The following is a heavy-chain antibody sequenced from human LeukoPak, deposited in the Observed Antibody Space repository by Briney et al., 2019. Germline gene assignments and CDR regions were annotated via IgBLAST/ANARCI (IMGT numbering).Heavy chain of an antibody. CDR2: IWYDGSNK. CDR1: GFTFSSYG. Sequence: PGGSLRLSCAASGFTFSSYGMHWVRQAPGKGLEWVAVIWYDGSNKYYADSVKGRFTISRDNSKNTLYLRMNSLRAEDTAVYYCARDGLYCSGGSCYSGSQKGFDPWGQGTLVTVSS. V-gene: IGHV3-33*01. D-gene: IGHD2-15*01. J-gene: IGHJ5*02. CDR3: ARDGLYCSGGSCYSGSQKGFDP.